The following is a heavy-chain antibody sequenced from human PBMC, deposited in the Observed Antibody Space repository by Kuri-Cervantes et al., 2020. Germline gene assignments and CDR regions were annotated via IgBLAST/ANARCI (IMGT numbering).Heavy chain of an antibody. CDR3: ATSYMVQGVIIPPNFDY. D-gene: IGHD3-10*01. CDR2: IIPIFGTA. CDR1: GYTFTSYA. Sequence: SVKVSCKASGYTFTSYAMNWVRQAPGQRLEWMGGIIPIFGTANYAQKFQGRVTITADESTSTAYMELSSLRSEDTAVYYCATSYMVQGVIIPPNFDYWGQGTLVTVSS. V-gene: IGHV1-69*13. J-gene: IGHJ4*02.